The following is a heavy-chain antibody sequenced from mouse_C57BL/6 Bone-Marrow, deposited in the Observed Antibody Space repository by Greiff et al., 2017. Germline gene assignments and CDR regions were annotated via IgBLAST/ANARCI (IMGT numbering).Heavy chain of an antibody. V-gene: IGHV1-69*01. Sequence: VQLKQPGAELVMPGASVKLSCKASGYTFTSYWMHWVKQRPGQGLEWIGEIDPSDSYTNYNQKFKGKSTLTVAKPTSTAYMQLSSLTSEDSAVYYCARWGHGNFWYFDVWGTGTTVTVSS. CDR2: IDPSDSYT. D-gene: IGHD2-1*01. CDR1: GYTFTSYW. J-gene: IGHJ1*03. CDR3: ARWGHGNFWYFDV.